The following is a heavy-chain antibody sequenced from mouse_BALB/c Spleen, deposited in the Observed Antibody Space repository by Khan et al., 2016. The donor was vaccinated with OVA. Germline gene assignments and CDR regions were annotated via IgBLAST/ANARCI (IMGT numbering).Heavy chain of an antibody. Sequence: QIQLVQSGPEIKKPGETVKISCKASGYTFTNYGMNWVKQSPGKALKWMGWINTFTGEPTYADDFKGRFAISLETSANTSSLQINSLKNEDTATYCWARPPYVTRSLDVWGEGTAVTVSS. J-gene: IGHJ4*01. CDR1: GYTFTNYG. D-gene: IGHD1-1*01. CDR3: ARPPYVTRSLDV. CDR2: INTFTGEP. V-gene: IGHV9-3-1*01.